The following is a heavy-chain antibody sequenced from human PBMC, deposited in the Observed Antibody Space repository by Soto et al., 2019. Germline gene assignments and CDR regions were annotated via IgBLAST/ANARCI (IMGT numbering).Heavy chain of an antibody. CDR1: GFTFSSYS. J-gene: IGHJ6*02. V-gene: IGHV3-21*01. Sequence: GGSLRLSCAASGFTFSSYSMNWVRQAPGKGLEWVSSISSSISYIYYADSVKGRFTISRDNAKNSLYLQMNSLRAEDTAVYYCARDRRGNLSGWYGWDPRDYYYGMDVWGQGTRVTVSS. CDR2: ISSSISYI. CDR3: ARDRRGNLSGWYGWDPRDYYYGMDV. D-gene: IGHD6-19*01.